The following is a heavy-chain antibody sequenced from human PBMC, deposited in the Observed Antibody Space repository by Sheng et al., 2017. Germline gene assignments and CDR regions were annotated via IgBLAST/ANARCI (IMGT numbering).Heavy chain of an antibody. V-gene: IGHV1-18*01. CDR2: ISTYNGDT. CDR1: GYTFTSYG. D-gene: IGHD6-6*01. J-gene: IGHJ6*03. Sequence: QVQLVQSGAEVKKPGASVKVSCKASGYTFTSYGITWVRQAPGQGLEWMGWISTYNGDTKFAQKFQGRVTMTTDTSTRTVYMELRGLRSDDTAVYYCARGVDSRSPDRYYYYMDVWGQGP. CDR3: ARGVDSRSPDRYYYYMDV.